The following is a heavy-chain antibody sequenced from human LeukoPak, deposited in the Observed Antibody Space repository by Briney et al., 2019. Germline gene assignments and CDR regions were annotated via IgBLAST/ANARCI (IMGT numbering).Heavy chain of an antibody. V-gene: IGHV3-15*01. Sequence: GGSLRLSCAASGFTFSNAWMSWVRQAPGKGLEWVGRIKSKTDGGTTDYAAPVKGRFTISRDDSKHTLYLQMNSLTTEDTAVYYCTTVQTHYCSSTSCYPFDYWGQGTLVTVSS. CDR2: IKSKTDGGTT. CDR3: TTVQTHYCSSTSCYPFDY. J-gene: IGHJ4*02. D-gene: IGHD2-2*01. CDR1: GFTFSNAW.